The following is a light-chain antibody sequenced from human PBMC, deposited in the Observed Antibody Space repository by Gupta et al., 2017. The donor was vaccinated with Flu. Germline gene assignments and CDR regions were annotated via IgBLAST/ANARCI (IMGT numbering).Light chain of an antibody. Sequence: GDRVTIPCRVSQTIDSWLAWYQKKPGRAPKCLIYKASSLETGVPSRFSGSGSGTEFSLTISSLQPDDFATYYCKQYRSSPWTFGQGTKVEIK. CDR2: KAS. CDR1: QTIDSW. CDR3: KQYRSSPWT. J-gene: IGKJ1*01. V-gene: IGKV1-5*03.